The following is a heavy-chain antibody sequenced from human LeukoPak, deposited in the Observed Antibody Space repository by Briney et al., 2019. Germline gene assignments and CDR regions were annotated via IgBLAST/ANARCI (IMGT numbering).Heavy chain of an antibody. CDR1: GFTVSSNY. Sequence: GGSLRLSCAASGFTVSSNYMGWVRQAPGKGLEWVSVIYSGSSTYYADSVKGRFTISRDNSKNTLYLQMNSLRAEDTAVYYCARVFGSRFDYWGQGTLVTVSS. D-gene: IGHD3-3*01. V-gene: IGHV3-66*01. CDR2: IYSGSST. CDR3: ARVFGSRFDY. J-gene: IGHJ4*02.